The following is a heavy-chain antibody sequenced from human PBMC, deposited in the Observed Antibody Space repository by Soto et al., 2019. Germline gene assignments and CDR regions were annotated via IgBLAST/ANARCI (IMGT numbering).Heavy chain of an antibody. V-gene: IGHV3-11*05. Sequence: QVQLVESGGGLVKPGGSLRLSCAASGFTFSDYYMSWIRQAPGKGLEWVSYIGSSSSYTNYADSVKGRFTISRDNARNSLYVQMNSRRAEDTAVYYCAGDADILTGSDAFDIWGQGTMVTVSS. CDR2: IGSSSSYT. CDR1: GFTFSDYY. D-gene: IGHD3-9*01. J-gene: IGHJ3*02. CDR3: AGDADILTGSDAFDI.